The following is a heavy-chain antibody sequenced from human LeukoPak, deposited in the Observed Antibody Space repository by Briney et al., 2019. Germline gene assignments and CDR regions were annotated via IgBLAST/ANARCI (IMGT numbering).Heavy chain of an antibody. Sequence: PSETLSLTCAVPGGSISSSNWWSWVRQPPGKGLEWIGEIYHSGSTNYNPSLKSRVTISVDKSKNQFSLKLSSVTAADTAVYYCASRAGSGSYYFDYWGQGTLVTVSS. CDR1: GGSISSSNW. CDR2: IYHSGST. V-gene: IGHV4-4*02. CDR3: ASRAGSGSYYFDY. J-gene: IGHJ4*02. D-gene: IGHD3-10*01.